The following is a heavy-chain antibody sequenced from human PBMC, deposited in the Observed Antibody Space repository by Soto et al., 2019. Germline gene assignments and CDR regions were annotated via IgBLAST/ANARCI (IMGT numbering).Heavy chain of an antibody. Sequence: VKVSCRAAGFTSTSCAFRCVRQARGQHGEWRGGIVVGSGNTNYAQKFQERVTITTDMSTSTAYMELSSLRSEDTAVYYCATVDVGVAANPGSWG. CDR3: ATVDVGVAANPGS. J-gene: IGHJ5*01. CDR2: IVVGSGNT. CDR1: GFTSTSCA. D-gene: IGHD2-15*01. V-gene: IGHV1-58*01.